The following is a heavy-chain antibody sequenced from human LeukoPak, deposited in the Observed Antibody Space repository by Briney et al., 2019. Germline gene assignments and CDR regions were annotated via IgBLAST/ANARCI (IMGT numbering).Heavy chain of an antibody. V-gene: IGHV3-33*06. CDR2: IWYDGSNK. CDR1: GFTFSSYG. D-gene: IGHD4-17*01. Sequence: SGGSLRLSCAASGFTFSSYGMHWVRQAPGKGLEWVAVIWYDGSNKYYADSVKGRFTISRDNSKNTVYLQMNSLRAEDTAVYYCAKAPDDGDYFFDYWGQGTLVTVSS. CDR3: AKAPDDGDYFFDY. J-gene: IGHJ4*02.